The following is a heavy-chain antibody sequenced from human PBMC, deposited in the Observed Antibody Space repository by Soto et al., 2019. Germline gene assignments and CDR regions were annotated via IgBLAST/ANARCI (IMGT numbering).Heavy chain of an antibody. CDR1: GFSLSTSGVG. V-gene: IGHV2-5*02. J-gene: IGHJ4*02. CDR2: IYWDDDK. Sequence: SGPTLVNPTQTLTLTCTFSGFSLSTSGVGVGWIRQPPGKALEWLALIYWDDDKRYSPSLKSRLTFTKDTSKSQVVLTMTNMDPVDTATYYCAHFYSRGWYPGHFDYWGLGTLVTVSS. CDR3: AHFYSRGWYPGHFDY. D-gene: IGHD6-19*01.